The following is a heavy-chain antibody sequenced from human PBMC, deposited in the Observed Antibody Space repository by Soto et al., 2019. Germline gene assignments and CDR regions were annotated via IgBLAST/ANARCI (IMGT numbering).Heavy chain of an antibody. J-gene: IGHJ3*02. CDR2: ISWDGGST. CDR3: AKDVRKWDAFDI. Sequence: GGSLRLSCAASGFTFDDYTMHWVRQAPGKGLEWVSLISWDGGSTYYADSVKGRFTISRDNSKNSLYLQMNSLRTEDTALYYCAKDVRKWDAFDIWGQGTMVTVSS. CDR1: GFTFDDYT. V-gene: IGHV3-43*01. D-gene: IGHD1-26*01.